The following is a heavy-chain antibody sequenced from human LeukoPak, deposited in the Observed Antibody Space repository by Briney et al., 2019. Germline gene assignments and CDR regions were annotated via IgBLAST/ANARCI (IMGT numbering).Heavy chain of an antibody. CDR3: ARGGGDSGYDYDDY. D-gene: IGHD5-12*01. V-gene: IGHV3-21*06. J-gene: IGHJ4*02. Sequence: GGSLRLSCAASGFTFSHYSLRWVRQAPGKGLEWVSCISRSSSFIYYVDSVKGRFTISRDNAKNSLYLQMSSLRAEDTAVYYCARGGGDSGYDYDDYWGQGTLVTVSS. CDR2: ISRSSSFI. CDR1: GFTFSHYS.